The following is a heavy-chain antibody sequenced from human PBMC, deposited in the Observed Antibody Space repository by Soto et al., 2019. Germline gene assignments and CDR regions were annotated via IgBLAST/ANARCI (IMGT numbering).Heavy chain of an antibody. CDR1: GASINSNYF. CDR3: ARGSTFLEMATMIDY. J-gene: IGHJ4*02. CDR2: IYYGGNT. D-gene: IGHD5-12*01. V-gene: IGHV4-39*07. Sequence: PSETLSLTCAVSGASINSNYFWGWIRQPPGRGLEWIGSIYYGGNTYYGPSLKSRVTVSADLSKNQFSLKLSSVTAADTAVYYCARGSTFLEMATMIDYWGQGTLVTVSS.